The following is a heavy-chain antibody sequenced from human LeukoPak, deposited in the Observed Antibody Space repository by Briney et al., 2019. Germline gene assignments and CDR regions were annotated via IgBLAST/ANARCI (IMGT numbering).Heavy chain of an antibody. CDR3: ARLNYDFWSGYPPPYFDY. D-gene: IGHD3-3*01. V-gene: IGHV4-4*09. Sequence: SETLSLTCTVSGGSISSYYWSWIRQPPGKGLEWIGYIYTSGSTNYNPSLQSRVTISVDTSKNQFSLKLSSVTAADTAVYYCARLNYDFWSGYPPPYFDYWGQGTLVTASS. CDR2: IYTSGST. J-gene: IGHJ4*02. CDR1: GGSISSYY.